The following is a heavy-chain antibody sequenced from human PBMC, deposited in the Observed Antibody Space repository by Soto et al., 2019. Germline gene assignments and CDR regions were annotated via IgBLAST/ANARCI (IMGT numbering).Heavy chain of an antibody. D-gene: IGHD6-25*01. Sequence: QLQLQESGPGLVKPSETLSLTCTVSGGSISSSSYYWGWIRQPPGKGLEWIGSIYYSGSTYYNPSLKSRVTIPVDTSKNQFSLKLSSVTAADTAVYYCASQLLPAASGFDYWGQGTLVTVSS. CDR1: GGSISSSSYY. CDR3: ASQLLPAASGFDY. J-gene: IGHJ4*02. V-gene: IGHV4-39*01. CDR2: IYYSGST.